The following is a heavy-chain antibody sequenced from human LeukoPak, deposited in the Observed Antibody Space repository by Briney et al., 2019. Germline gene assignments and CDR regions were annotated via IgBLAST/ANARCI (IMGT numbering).Heavy chain of an antibody. Sequence: GGSLRLSCAASGFTFSSYAMHWVRQAPGKGLEWVAVISYDGSNKYYADSVKGRFTISRDNSKNTLYLQMNSLRAEDTAVYYCARDPEDYFDYWGQGTLVTVSS. CDR3: ARDPEDYFDY. V-gene: IGHV3-30*04. J-gene: IGHJ4*02. CDR1: GFTFSSYA. CDR2: ISYDGSNK.